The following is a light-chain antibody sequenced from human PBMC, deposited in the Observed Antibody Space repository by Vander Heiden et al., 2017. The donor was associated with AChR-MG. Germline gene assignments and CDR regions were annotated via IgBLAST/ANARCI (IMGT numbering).Light chain of an antibody. CDR3: SSYTSSSTGVV. CDR2: EVS. V-gene: IGLV2-14*01. J-gene: IGLJ2*01. Sequence: QSALTQPASVPGSPGQSITISCTGTSSHVGGYNCVSWYQQHPGKAPKLMIYEVSNRPSGVSNRFSGSKSGNTASLTISGLQAEEEADYYCSSYTSSSTGVVFGGGTKLTVL. CDR1: SSHVGGYNC.